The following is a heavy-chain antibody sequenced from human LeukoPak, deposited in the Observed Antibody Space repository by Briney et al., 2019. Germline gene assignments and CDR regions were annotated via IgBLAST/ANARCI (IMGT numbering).Heavy chain of an antibody. CDR3: AREAAHAFDY. J-gene: IGHJ4*02. CDR1: GGSISSYY. Sequence: SETLSLTCTVSGGSISSYYWSWIRRPPGKGLEWIGYIYYSGSTNYNPSLKSRVTISVDTSKNQFSLKLSSVTAADTAVYYCAREAAHAFDYWGQGTLVTVSS. V-gene: IGHV4-59*01. CDR2: IYYSGST.